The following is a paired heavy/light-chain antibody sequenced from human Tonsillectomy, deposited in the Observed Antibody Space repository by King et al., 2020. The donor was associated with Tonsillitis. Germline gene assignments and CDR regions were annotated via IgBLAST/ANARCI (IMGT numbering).Heavy chain of an antibody. CDR1: GGSFSGHY. CDR3: ARGRRYFDWLYQGGWYFDL. J-gene: IGHJ2*01. V-gene: IGHV4-34*01. Sequence: QVQLQQWGAGLLKPSETLSLSCAVYGGSFSGHYWSWIRQPPGKGLEWIGEINHSGSTNYNPSLKSRVTISLDTSKNQFSLKLNSVTAADTAVYYCARGRRYFDWLYQGGWYFDLWGRGTLVTVSS. D-gene: IGHD3-9*01. CDR2: INHSGST.
Light chain of an antibody. CDR3: HQYYSPPFT. Sequence: DIVMTQSPDSLAVSLGERATINCKSSQSVLSSSNNKNYLAWYQHKSGQPPKLLIYWASTRESGVPDRFSGSGSGTDFTLTISSLQAEDVALYYCHQYYSPPFTFGPGTRVDIK. V-gene: IGKV4-1*01. CDR2: WAS. CDR1: QSVLSSSNNKNY. J-gene: IGKJ3*01.